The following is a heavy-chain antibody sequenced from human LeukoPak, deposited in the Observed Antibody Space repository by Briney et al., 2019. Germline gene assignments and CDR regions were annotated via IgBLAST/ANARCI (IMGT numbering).Heavy chain of an antibody. J-gene: IGHJ6*03. CDR1: GGSFSGYY. CDR3: ARASGRIVAEGYYYYMDV. V-gene: IGHV4-34*01. D-gene: IGHD5-12*01. CDR2: INHSGST. Sequence: PSETLSLTCAVYGGSFSGYYWSWIRQPPGKGREWIGEINHSGSTNYNPSLKSRVTISVDTSKNQFSLKLSSVTAADTAVYYCARASGRIVAEGYYYYMDVWGKGTTVTVSS.